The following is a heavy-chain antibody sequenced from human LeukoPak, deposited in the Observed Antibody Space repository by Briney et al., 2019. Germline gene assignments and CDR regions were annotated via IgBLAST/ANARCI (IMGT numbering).Heavy chain of an antibody. Sequence: GGSLRLSCAAFGFTFSSYEMNWVRQAPGEGLEWVSYISSSGSVMYYADSVKGRFTISRDNAKNSLYLQMNSLRAEDTAVYYCARVLSYYETDAFDIWGQGTMVTVSS. V-gene: IGHV3-48*03. CDR2: ISSSGSVM. CDR3: ARVLSYYETDAFDI. D-gene: IGHD3-22*01. CDR1: GFTFSSYE. J-gene: IGHJ3*02.